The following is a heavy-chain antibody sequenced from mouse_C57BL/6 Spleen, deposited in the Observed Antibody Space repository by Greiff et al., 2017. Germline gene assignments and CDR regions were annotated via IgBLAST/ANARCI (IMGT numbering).Heavy chain of an antibody. V-gene: IGHV1-55*01. J-gene: IGHJ1*03. CDR3: ARKITTVVATDWYFDV. CDR2: IYPGSGST. CDR1: GYTFPSYW. Sequence: QVQLQQPGAELVKPGASVKMSCKASGYTFPSYWITWVKQRPGQGLEWIGDIYPGSGSTNYNEKFKSKATLTVDTSSSTAYMQLSSLTSEDSAVYYGARKITTVVATDWYFDVWGTGTTVTVSS. D-gene: IGHD1-1*01.